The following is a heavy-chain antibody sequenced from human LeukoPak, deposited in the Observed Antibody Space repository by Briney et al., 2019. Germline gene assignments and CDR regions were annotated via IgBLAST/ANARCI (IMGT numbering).Heavy chain of an antibody. CDR2: ISYDGSNK. D-gene: IGHD5-18*01. CDR3: AKKRGYTYGDFDY. CDR1: GFTFSSYV. V-gene: IGHV3-30*18. J-gene: IGHJ4*02. Sequence: GGSLRLSCAASGFTFSSYVMHWVRQAPGKGLEWVAVISYDGSNKYYADSVKGRFTISRDNSKNTLFLQMNSLRAEDTALYYCAKKRGYTYGDFDYWGQGTLVTVSS.